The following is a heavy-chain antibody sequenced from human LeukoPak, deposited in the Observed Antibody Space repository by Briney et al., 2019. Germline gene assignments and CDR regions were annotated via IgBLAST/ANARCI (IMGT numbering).Heavy chain of an antibody. CDR1: GYTFTGSY. V-gene: IGHV1-2*02. CDR2: INPNSGGT. CDR3: ARGDYYDSSGEIDY. J-gene: IGHJ4*02. D-gene: IGHD3-22*01. Sequence: ASVTVSCTASGYTFTGSYMHWVRQAPGQGLEWMGWINPNSGGTNYAQKFQGRVTMTRDTSISTAYMELSRLRSDDTAVYYCARGDYYDSSGEIDYWGQGTLVTVSS.